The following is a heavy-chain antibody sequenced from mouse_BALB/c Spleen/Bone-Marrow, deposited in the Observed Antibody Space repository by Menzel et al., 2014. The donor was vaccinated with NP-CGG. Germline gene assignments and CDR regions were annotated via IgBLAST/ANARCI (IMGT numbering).Heavy chain of an antibody. CDR3: TRGSSYVGYAMDY. D-gene: IGHD1-1*01. Sequence: QVQLQQSGAELVRPGASVKLSCKASCCTFTNNWINWVKQRPGQGLEWIGNIYPSDSYTNYNQKFKDKATLTVDKSSSTAYMQLSSPTSEDSAVYYCTRGSSYVGYAMDYWGQGTSVTVSS. CDR1: CCTFTNNW. J-gene: IGHJ4*01. V-gene: IGHV1-69*02. CDR2: IYPSDSYT.